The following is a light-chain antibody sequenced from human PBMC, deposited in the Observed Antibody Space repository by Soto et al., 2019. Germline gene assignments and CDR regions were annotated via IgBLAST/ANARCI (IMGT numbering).Light chain of an antibody. CDR1: QDISNY. J-gene: IGKJ4*01. CDR2: DAS. Sequence: DIQMTQSPSSLSASVGDRVTITCKASQDISNYLNWNQQKPGKAPKFLIYDASNLGTGVPSMLSGSGSGQDFTFDIRSLKPEARAKYYCQQYGQSTRLTLGAGTRVEIK. V-gene: IGKV1-33*01. CDR3: QQYGQSTRLT.